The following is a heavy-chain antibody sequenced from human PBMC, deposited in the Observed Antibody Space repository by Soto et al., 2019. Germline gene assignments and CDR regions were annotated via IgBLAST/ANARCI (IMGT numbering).Heavy chain of an antibody. CDR2: INHSGGT. J-gene: IGHJ4*02. V-gene: IGHV4-34*01. CDR1: GGSFSSYY. D-gene: IGHD3-22*01. CDR3: ARGSVDTVDSSGFYDY. Sequence: SETLSLTCAVYGGSFSSYYWIWIRQPPGKGLEWIGEINHSGGTSYNPSLKSRVTISVDTSKSQFSLKLTSVTAADRAVYYCARGSVDTVDSSGFYDYWGQGTPVTVSS.